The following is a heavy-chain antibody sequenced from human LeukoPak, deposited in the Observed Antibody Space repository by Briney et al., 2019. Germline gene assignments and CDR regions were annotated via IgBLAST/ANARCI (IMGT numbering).Heavy chain of an antibody. CDR2: INAGNGNT. J-gene: IGHJ4*02. CDR3: ARVSLGMATIRPLDY. V-gene: IGHV1-3*01. CDR1: GYTFTSYA. D-gene: IGHD5-24*01. Sequence: ASVKVSCEASGYTFTSYAMHWVRQAPGQRLEWMGWINAGNGNTKYSQKFQGRVTITRDTSASTAYMELSSLRSEDTAVYYCARVSLGMATIRPLDYWGQGTLVTVSS.